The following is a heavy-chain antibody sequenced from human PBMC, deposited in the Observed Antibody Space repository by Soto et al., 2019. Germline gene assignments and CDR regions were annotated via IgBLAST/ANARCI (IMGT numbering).Heavy chain of an antibody. J-gene: IGHJ6*02. CDR1: GFTFSDEN. V-gene: IGHV3-21*06. D-gene: IGHD2-2*01. CDR3: ARDSDCHSTSCFFPPHV. CDR2: ISGGGSYI. Sequence: GGSLRLSCSASGFTFSDENMSWVRQVPGKGLEWVSGISGGGSYIFYADSVQGRFSISRDNPKNSLFLEMNSLRVEDTAVYYCARDSDCHSTSCFFPPHVWGQGTTVTAP.